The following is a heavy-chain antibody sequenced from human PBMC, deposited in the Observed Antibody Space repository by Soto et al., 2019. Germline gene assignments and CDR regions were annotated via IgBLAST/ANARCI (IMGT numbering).Heavy chain of an antibody. CDR1: GFNLGSYW. D-gene: IGHD1-1*01. V-gene: IGHV3-74*01. Sequence: PGGSLRLSCAASGFNLGSYWMHWVRQAPGKGLVWVSRINDYGTTINYAESVEGRFTNSRDDAKSEVYLQMNNRRAEDTAVYYCARGGLEPFDYWGQGALVTVSS. CDR3: ARGGLEPFDY. CDR2: INDYGTTI. J-gene: IGHJ4*02.